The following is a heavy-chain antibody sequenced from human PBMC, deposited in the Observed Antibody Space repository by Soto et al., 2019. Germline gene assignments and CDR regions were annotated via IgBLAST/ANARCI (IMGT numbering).Heavy chain of an antibody. CDR1: GGTFSSYA. CDR3: AREEHDYGGNSPFDY. CDR2: IIPIFGTA. J-gene: IGHJ4*02. V-gene: IGHV1-69*01. Sequence: QVQLVQSGAEVKKPGSSVKVSCKASGGTFSSYAISWVRQAPGQGLEWMGGIIPIFGTANYAQKFQGRVTITADESTSTAYMEVSSLRSEDTAVYYCAREEHDYGGNSPFDYWGQGTLVTVSS. D-gene: IGHD4-17*01.